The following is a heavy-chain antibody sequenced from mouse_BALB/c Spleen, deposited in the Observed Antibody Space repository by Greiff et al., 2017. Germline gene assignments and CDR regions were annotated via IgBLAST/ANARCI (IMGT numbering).Heavy chain of an antibody. CDR3: ARRGRGYAMDY. CDR1: GYAFTNYL. V-gene: IGHV1-54*01. D-gene: IGHD3-3*01. J-gene: IGHJ4*01. CDR2: INPGSGGT. Sequence: QVHVKQSGAELVRPGTSVKVSCKASGYAFTNYLIEWVKQRPGQGLEWIGVINPGSGGTNYNEKFKGKATLTADKSSSTAYMQLSSLTSDDSAVYFCARRGRGYAMDYWGQGTSVTVSS.